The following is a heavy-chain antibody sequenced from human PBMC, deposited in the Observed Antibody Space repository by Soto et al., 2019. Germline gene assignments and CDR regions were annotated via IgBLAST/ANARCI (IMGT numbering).Heavy chain of an antibody. CDR2: IFYSGST. D-gene: IGHD5-12*01. CDR1: GGSISSYY. V-gene: IGHV4-59*08. J-gene: IGHJ4*02. Sequence: SATLSLTCTVSGGSISSYYWSWIRQPPGKGLEWIGYIFYSGSTNYNPSLKSRVTISVDTSKNQFSLKLSSVTAADTAVYYCARHHGGYDFFNYWGQGTLVTVSS. CDR3: ARHHGGYDFFNY.